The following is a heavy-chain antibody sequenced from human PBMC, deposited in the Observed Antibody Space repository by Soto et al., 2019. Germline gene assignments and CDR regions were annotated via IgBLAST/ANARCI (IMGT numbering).Heavy chain of an antibody. CDR2: IYWDDDK. J-gene: IGHJ5*02. CDR3: AHRDMKRGDFDL. V-gene: IGHV2-5*02. Sequence: QITLKESGPTLVKPTQILTLTCTFSGFSLNNGGEGVAWIRQPPGKALEWLAFIYWDDDKFYSPSLQTRLTITKDTSKNQVVLTMTNMDPVDTATYYCAHRDMKRGDFDLWGQGVLVTVSS. CDR1: GFSLNNGGEG. D-gene: IGHD3-10*01.